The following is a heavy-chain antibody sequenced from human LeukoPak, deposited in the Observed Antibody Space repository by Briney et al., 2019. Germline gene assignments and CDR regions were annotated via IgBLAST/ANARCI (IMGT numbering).Heavy chain of an antibody. J-gene: IGHJ4*02. V-gene: IGHV1-2*02. CDR1: GYTFTDYN. D-gene: IGHD2-15*01. Sequence: ASVKVSCKTSGYTFTDYNVYWVRQAPEQGLQWMGWINPKTGGTIYAQRFQGRVTMTKDTSITTAYMELRSLRFDDTAVYYCARRFCSGGSCIPDYWGQGTLVTVSS. CDR3: ARRFCSGGSCIPDY. CDR2: INPKTGGT.